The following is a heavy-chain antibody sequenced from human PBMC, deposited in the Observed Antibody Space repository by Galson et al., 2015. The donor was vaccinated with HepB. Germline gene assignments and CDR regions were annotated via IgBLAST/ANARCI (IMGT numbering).Heavy chain of an antibody. J-gene: IGHJ4*02. Sequence: LRLSCAASGFTFSGSAMHWVRQASGKGLEWVGRIRSKANSYATEYATSVKGRFTISRDDSKNTASLQMDSLKTEDTAVYYCTRQAPASAGVTSIDYWGQGTVVTVSS. CDR1: GFTFSGSA. V-gene: IGHV3-73*01. CDR2: IRSKANSYAT. CDR3: TRQAPASAGVTSIDY. D-gene: IGHD4-11*01.